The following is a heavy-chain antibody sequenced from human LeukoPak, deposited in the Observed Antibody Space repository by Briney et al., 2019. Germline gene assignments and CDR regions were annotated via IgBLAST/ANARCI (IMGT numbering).Heavy chain of an antibody. CDR1: GGSFSGYY. CDR3: ARVRLRHFDY. D-gene: IGHD6-25*01. V-gene: IGHV4-34*01. J-gene: IGHJ4*02. Sequence: SETLSLTCAVYGGSFSGYYWSWIRQPPGKGLEWIGEINHSGSTNYNPSLKSRVTISVDTSKNQFSLKLSSVTAADTAVYYCARVRLRHFDYWGQGTLVTVSS. CDR2: INHSGST.